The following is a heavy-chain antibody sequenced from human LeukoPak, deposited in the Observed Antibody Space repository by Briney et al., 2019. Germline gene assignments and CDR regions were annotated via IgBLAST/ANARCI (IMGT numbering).Heavy chain of an antibody. CDR3: ARDRGFSTFDI. CDR1: GFTFSNYW. Sequence: GGSLRLSCAASGFTFSNYWMNWVRQAPGKGLQWVANINRDGREEYYVDSVKGRFTISRDNAKNSLSLQMSSLRAEDTALYYCARDRGFSTFDIWGQGTLVTVSS. V-gene: IGHV3-7*01. CDR2: INRDGREE. D-gene: IGHD3-10*01. J-gene: IGHJ3*02.